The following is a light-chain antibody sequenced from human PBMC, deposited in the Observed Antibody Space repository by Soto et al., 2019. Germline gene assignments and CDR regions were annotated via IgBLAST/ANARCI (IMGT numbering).Light chain of an antibody. Sequence: QSVLTQPPSVSGAPGQRVTISCTGSSSNFGAGYDVHWYQQFPGTAPKLLIYNNNNRPSGVPDRFSGSKSGTSASLAITGLQAEDEADYYCQAYDGRLCGVLFGGGTKLTVL. CDR2: NNN. CDR1: SSNFGAGYD. V-gene: IGLV1-40*01. CDR3: QAYDGRLCGVL. J-gene: IGLJ2*01.